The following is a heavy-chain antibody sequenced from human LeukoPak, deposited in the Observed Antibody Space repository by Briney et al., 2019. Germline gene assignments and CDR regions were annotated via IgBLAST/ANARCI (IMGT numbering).Heavy chain of an antibody. D-gene: IGHD2-21*01. Sequence: GGSLRLTCVGSGFTFRSHAMSWVRQAPEKGLEFVSGIYENGGTTYYADSVKGRFSISRDNSKNTLYLQMDSLRGEDTAVYYCAKDFRIGYSAHFDYWGQGALVTVSS. J-gene: IGHJ4*02. CDR2: IYENGGTT. V-gene: IGHV3-23*01. CDR3: AKDFRIGYSAHFDY. CDR1: GFTFRSHA.